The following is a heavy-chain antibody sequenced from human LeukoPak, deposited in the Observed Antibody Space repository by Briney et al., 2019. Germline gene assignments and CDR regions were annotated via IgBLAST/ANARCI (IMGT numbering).Heavy chain of an antibody. J-gene: IGHJ5*02. V-gene: IGHV3-23*01. Sequence: PGGSLRLSCAASGFTFSTYGMNWVRQAPGKGLEWVSGISPSGGITYYTDSVKGRFTISRDNSKNTLYLQMNSLRAEDTAVYYCARERPPGIAARPLGRLDPWGQGTLVTVSS. D-gene: IGHD6-6*01. CDR2: ISPSGGIT. CDR1: GFTFSTYG. CDR3: ARERPPGIAARPLGRLDP.